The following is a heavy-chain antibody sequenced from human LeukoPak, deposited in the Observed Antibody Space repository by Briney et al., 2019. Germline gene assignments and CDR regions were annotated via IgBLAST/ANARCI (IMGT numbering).Heavy chain of an antibody. V-gene: IGHV1-69*05. Sequence: SVKVSCMASGGTFSSYAISWVRQAPGQGLEWMGGIIPIFGTANYAQKFQGRVTITTDESTSTAYMELSSLRSEDTAVYYCARASYSSSWHYYYYYMDVWGKGTTVTVSS. CDR3: ARASYSSSWHYYYYYMDV. CDR2: IIPIFGTA. CDR1: GGTFSSYA. J-gene: IGHJ6*03. D-gene: IGHD6-13*01.